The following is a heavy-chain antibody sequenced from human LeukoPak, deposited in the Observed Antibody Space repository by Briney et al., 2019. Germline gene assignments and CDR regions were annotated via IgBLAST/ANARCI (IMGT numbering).Heavy chain of an antibody. CDR1: GYTFTGYY. Sequence: ASVKVSCKASGYTFTGYYMHWVRQAPGQGLEWMGWINPNSGGTNYAQKFQGWVTMTRDTSIRTAYMEGSRLRSDDTAVYYCARDGRAVLRYFDWYPGGGDIFDYWGQGTLVTVSS. V-gene: IGHV1-2*04. CDR3: ARDGRAVLRYFDWYPGGGDIFDY. J-gene: IGHJ4*02. D-gene: IGHD3-9*01. CDR2: INPNSGGT.